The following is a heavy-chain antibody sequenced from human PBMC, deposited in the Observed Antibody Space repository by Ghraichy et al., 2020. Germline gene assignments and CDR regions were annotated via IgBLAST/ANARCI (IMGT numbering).Heavy chain of an antibody. CDR3: ARDARYCSSTSCYDSYYYYGMDV. D-gene: IGHD2-2*01. V-gene: IGHV1-69*13. Sequence: SVKVSCKASGGTFSSYAISWVRQAPGQGLEWMGGIIPIFGTANYAQKFQGRVTITADESTSTAYMELSSLRSEDTALYYCARDARYCSSTSCYDSYYYYGMDVWGQGTTVTVSS. J-gene: IGHJ6*02. CDR2: IIPIFGTA. CDR1: GGTFSSYA.